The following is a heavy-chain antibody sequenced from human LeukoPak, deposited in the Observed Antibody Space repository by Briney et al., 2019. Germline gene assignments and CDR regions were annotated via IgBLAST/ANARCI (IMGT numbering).Heavy chain of an antibody. D-gene: IGHD3-22*01. CDR1: GGSISSYY. J-gene: IGHJ2*01. CDR3: AREKIYIYYDSSGYYHHWYFDL. Sequence: PSETLSLTCTVSGGSISSYYWSWIRQPAGKGLEWTGRIYTSGSTNYNPSLKSRVTMSVDTSKNQFSLKLSSVTAADTAVYYCAREKIYIYYDSSGYYHHWYFDLWGRGTLVTVSS. CDR2: IYTSGST. V-gene: IGHV4-4*07.